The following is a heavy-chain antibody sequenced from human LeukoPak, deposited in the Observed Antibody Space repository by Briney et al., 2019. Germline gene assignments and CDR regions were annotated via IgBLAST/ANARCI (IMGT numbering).Heavy chain of an antibody. Sequence: PGGSLRLSCAASGFTVSSNYMSWVRQAPGKGPEWVSVIYSGGSTYYADSVKGRFTISRDNSKNTLYLQMNSLRAEDTAVYYCARDRGSIAALYYMDVWGKGTTVTVSS. J-gene: IGHJ6*03. CDR2: IYSGGST. D-gene: IGHD6-6*01. V-gene: IGHV3-53*01. CDR3: ARDRGSIAALYYMDV. CDR1: GFTVSSNY.